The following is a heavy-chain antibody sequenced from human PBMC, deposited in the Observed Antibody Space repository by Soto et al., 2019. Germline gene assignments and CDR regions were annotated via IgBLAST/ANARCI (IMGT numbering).Heavy chain of an antibody. D-gene: IGHD3-3*01. CDR2: SRNKANSYTT. Sequence: GGSLRLSCAASGFTFSDHYLDGVRQAPGKGLEWVGRSRNKANSYTTEYAASVRGRFTISRDDSSNSLYLQMNSLKTEDTAVYYCATGVRSGYYKYWGQGALVTVSS. CDR1: GFTFSDHY. CDR3: ATGVRSGYYKY. J-gene: IGHJ4*02. V-gene: IGHV3-72*01.